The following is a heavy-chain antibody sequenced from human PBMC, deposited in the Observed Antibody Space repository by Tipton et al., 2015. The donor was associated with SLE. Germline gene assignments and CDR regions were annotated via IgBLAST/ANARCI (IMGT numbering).Heavy chain of an antibody. CDR2: IYYSGST. CDR3: ARTGSFGGYGRFDP. V-gene: IGHV4-30-4*01. Sequence: TLSLTCTVSGGSISSGDYYWSWIRQPPGKGLEWIGYIYYSGSTYYNPSLKSRVTISVDTSKNQFSLKLSSVTAADTAVYYCARTGSFGGYGRFDPWGQGTLVTVSS. J-gene: IGHJ5*02. CDR1: GGSISSGDYY. D-gene: IGHD3-22*01.